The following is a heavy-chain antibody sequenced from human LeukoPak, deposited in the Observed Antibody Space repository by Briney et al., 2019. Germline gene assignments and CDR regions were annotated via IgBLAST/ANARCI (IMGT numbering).Heavy chain of an antibody. J-gene: IGHJ4*02. D-gene: IGHD1/OR15-1a*01. CDR1: GFTVSSNY. CDR2: ISGSGGST. CDR3: AKARTDDYGDY. V-gene: IGHV3-23*01. Sequence: GGSLRLSCAASGFTVSSNYMSWVRQAPGKGLEWVSAISGSGGSTYYADSVKGRFTISRDNSKNTLYLQMNSLRAEDTAVYYCAKARTDDYGDYWGQGTLVTVSS.